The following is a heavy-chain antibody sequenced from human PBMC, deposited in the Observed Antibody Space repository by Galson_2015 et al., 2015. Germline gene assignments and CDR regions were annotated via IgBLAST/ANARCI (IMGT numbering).Heavy chain of an antibody. D-gene: IGHD2-2*01. J-gene: IGHJ5*02. CDR2: INAGKGNT. V-gene: IGHV1-3*01. CDR3: ARDSEVVPAAPWGDWFDP. Sequence: RVYCTSSGSTFTCYALHWVRQAPGPRLGWMGWINAGKGNTRYSQKFQGRVTITRDTSASTAYMELTSLRSEDTAVYYCARDSEVVPAAPWGDWFDPWGQGTLVTVSS. CDR1: GSTFTCYA.